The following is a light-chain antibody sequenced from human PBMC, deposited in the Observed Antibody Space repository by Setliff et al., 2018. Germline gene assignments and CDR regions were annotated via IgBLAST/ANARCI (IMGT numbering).Light chain of an antibody. CDR2: EVN. J-gene: IGLJ3*02. V-gene: IGLV2-23*02. CDR3: CSSYAGSSILV. CDR1: GSDVGSSNL. Sequence: QSALAQPASVSGSPGQSITISCTGTGSDVGSSNLVSWYQHHPGKAPKLIIYEVNKRPSGVSNHFSGSKSDNTASLTISGLQAEDEADYYCCSSYAGSSILVFGGGTKVTVL.